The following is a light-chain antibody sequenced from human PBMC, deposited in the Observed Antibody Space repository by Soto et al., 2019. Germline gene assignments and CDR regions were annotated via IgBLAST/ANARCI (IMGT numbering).Light chain of an antibody. V-gene: IGKV3-15*01. CDR1: QSVRSN. Sequence: EIVMTQSPATLSVSPGERATLSCRASQSVRSNLAWYQQKPGQAPRLLIYVASTRATVIPARFSGSGSGTEFTHTISSLQSEDFAVYYCQQYNNWPPWTFCQGTKVEIK. CDR3: QQYNNWPPWT. J-gene: IGKJ1*01. CDR2: VAS.